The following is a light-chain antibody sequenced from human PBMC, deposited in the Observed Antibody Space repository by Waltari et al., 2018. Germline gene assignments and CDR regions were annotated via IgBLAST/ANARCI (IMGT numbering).Light chain of an antibody. CDR1: KLGAKY. Sequence: SYELTQPPSVSVSPGQTASITCSGDKLGAKYACWYQQKTGQSPVLVIYQDSKRPSGIPARSACPHSGNTATMTISVTQAMDEADYYCQAWDSSTVVFGGGTKLTVL. V-gene: IGLV3-1*01. J-gene: IGLJ2*01. CDR2: QDS. CDR3: QAWDSSTVV.